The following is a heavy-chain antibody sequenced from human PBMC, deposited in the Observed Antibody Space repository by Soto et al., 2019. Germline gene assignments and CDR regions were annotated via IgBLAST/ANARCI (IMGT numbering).Heavy chain of an antibody. J-gene: IGHJ3*02. CDR3: ARGALCSSSNCFGSGAFDI. D-gene: IGHD2-2*01. CDR2: LSSSGTYI. V-gene: IGHV3-21*06. CDR1: GFTFNKYY. Sequence: GGSLRLSCAASGFTFNKYYMNWVRHAPGKGLEWVSSLSSSGTYIYNADSVKGRFTISRDNAKNSLYLQMNSLRAEDTAVYYCARGALCSSSNCFGSGAFDIWGQGTMVTVSS.